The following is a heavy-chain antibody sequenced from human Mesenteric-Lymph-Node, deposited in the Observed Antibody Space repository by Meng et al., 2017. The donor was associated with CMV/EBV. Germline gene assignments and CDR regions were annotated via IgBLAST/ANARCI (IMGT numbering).Heavy chain of an antibody. J-gene: IGHJ5*02. V-gene: IGHV4-39*02. CDR2: IYYSGST. CDR3: ARALVPTSWAYFDP. CDR1: GGSISSSNHY. D-gene: IGHD6-13*01. Sequence: GSLRLSCTVSGGSISSSNHYWGWIRQPPGKGLEWSGNIYYSGSTFYKPSLKSRVTISVDTSKKQFSLKLYSVTAADTAVYYCARALVPTSWAYFDPWGQGILVTVSS.